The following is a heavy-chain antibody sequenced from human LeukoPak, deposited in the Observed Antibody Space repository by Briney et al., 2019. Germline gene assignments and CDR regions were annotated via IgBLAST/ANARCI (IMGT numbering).Heavy chain of an antibody. Sequence: SETLSLTCTVSGGSISSSSYYWGWIRQPPGKGLEWIGSIYYSGSTYYNPSLKSRVTISVDTSKNQFSLKLSSVTAADTAVYYCARRRGSGWYIDYWGQGTLVTVSS. CDR3: ARRRGSGWYIDY. J-gene: IGHJ4*02. V-gene: IGHV4-39*01. CDR2: IYYSGST. CDR1: GGSISSSSYY. D-gene: IGHD6-19*01.